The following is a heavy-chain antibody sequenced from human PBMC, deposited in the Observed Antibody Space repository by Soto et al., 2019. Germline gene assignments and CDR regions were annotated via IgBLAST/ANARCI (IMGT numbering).Heavy chain of an antibody. V-gene: IGHV3-30-3*01. CDR2: ISYDGSNK. CDR3: ARESTRPFIAVASFDY. D-gene: IGHD6-19*01. CDR1: GFTFSSYA. Sequence: PGGSLRLSCAASGFTFSSYAMHWVRQAPGKGLEWVAVISYDGSNKYYADSVKGRFTISRDNSKNTLYLQMNSLRAEDTAVYYCARESTRPFIAVASFDYWGQGTLVTVSS. J-gene: IGHJ4*02.